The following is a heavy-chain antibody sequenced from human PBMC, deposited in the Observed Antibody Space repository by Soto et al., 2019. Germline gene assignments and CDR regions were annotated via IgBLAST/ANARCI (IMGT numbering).Heavy chain of an antibody. V-gene: IGHV4-59*01. CDR2: IYYSGST. J-gene: IGHJ4*02. CDR3: ARAGACGGDCYTFDY. Sequence: SETLSLTCTVSGGSISSYYWSWIRQPPGKGLEWIGYIYYSGSTNYNPSLKSRVTISVDTSKNQFSLKLSSVTAADTAVYYCARAGACGGDCYTFDYWGQGTLVTVSS. CDR1: GGSISSYY. D-gene: IGHD2-21*01.